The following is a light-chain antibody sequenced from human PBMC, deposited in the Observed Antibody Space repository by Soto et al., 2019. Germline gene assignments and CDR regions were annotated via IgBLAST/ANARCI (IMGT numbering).Light chain of an antibody. V-gene: IGLV2-23*02. CDR3: CSYAGTVAYV. Sequence: QSVLTQPASVSAAPGQAGTVSCAGTGRGVCAYNLVAWDQQPPGKAPKLILCEVNTRPSGISNRLSGSKSGDTASLTISGLQAEDEADYFCCSYAGTVAYVFGTGTKVTVL. CDR1: GRGVCAYNL. CDR2: EVN. J-gene: IGLJ1*01.